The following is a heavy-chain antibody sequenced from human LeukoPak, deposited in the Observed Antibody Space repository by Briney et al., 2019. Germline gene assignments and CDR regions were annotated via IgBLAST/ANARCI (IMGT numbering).Heavy chain of an antibody. Sequence: PGGSLRLPCAASGFTFSSYGMHWVRQAPGKGLEWVAVIWYDGSNKYYADSVKGRFTISRDNSKNTLYLQMNSLRAEDTAVYYCARGSKRDGYNGGLDYWGQGTLVTVSS. CDR3: ARGSKRDGYNGGLDY. J-gene: IGHJ4*02. V-gene: IGHV3-33*01. CDR1: GFTFSSYG. CDR2: IWYDGSNK. D-gene: IGHD5-24*01.